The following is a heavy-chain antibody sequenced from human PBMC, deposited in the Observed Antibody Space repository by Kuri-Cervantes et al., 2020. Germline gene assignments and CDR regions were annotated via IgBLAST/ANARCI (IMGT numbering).Heavy chain of an antibody. CDR3: ARGKSTVTYIDY. J-gene: IGHJ4*02. CDR1: GYTFTGYY. D-gene: IGHD4-17*01. CDR2: INPNSGGT. Sequence: ASVKVSCKASGYTFTGYYMHWVRQAPGQGLEWMGWINPNSGGTNYAQKFQGWVTMTRDTSISTAYMELRSLRSDGTAVYYCARGKSTVTYIDYWGQGTLVTVSS. V-gene: IGHV1-2*04.